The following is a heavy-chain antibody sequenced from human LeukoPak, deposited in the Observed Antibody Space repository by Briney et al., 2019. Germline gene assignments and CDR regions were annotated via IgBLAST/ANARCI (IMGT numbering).Heavy chain of an antibody. J-gene: IGHJ4*02. Sequence: GSSVKVSCKASGGTFSSYAISWVRQAPGQGLGWMGRIIPILGIANYAQKFQGRVTITADKSTSTAYMELSSLRSEDTAVYYCARVRQRDFDYWGQGTLVTVSS. V-gene: IGHV1-69*04. CDR2: IIPILGIA. CDR3: ARVRQRDFDY. CDR1: GGTFSSYA.